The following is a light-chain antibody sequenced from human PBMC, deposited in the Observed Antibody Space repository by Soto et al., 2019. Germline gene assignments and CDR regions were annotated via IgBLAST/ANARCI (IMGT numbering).Light chain of an antibody. Sequence: DIQMTQSPSTLSASVGDRVTITCRASQSISSWLAWYQQKPGKAPNLLIYKASTLESGVPSRFSGSGSGTEFTLTISSLQPDDFATYYCQQYNTYLFTFGPGTKVEIK. CDR3: QQYNTYLFT. CDR2: KAS. V-gene: IGKV1-5*03. CDR1: QSISSW. J-gene: IGKJ3*01.